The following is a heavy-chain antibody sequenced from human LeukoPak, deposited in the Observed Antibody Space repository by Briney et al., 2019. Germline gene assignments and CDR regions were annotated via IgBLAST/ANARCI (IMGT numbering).Heavy chain of an antibody. V-gene: IGHV3-21*01. CDR2: ISSSSSYI. D-gene: IGHD3-22*01. Sequence: GGSLRLSCAASGVTFSSYSMNWVRQAPGKGLEWVSSISSSSSYIYYADSVKGRFTISRDNAKNSLYLQRNSLRAEDTAVYYCAKGVTYYYDSSGYYVDYWGQGTLVTVSS. CDR1: GVTFSSYS. J-gene: IGHJ4*02. CDR3: AKGVTYYYDSSGYYVDY.